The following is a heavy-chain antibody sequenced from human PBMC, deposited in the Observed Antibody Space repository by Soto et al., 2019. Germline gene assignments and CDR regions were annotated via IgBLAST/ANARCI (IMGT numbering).Heavy chain of an antibody. CDR1: GFTFSSYG. D-gene: IGHD6-25*01. CDR2: ISYDGSNK. V-gene: IGHV3-30*18. Sequence: QVQLVESGGGVVQPGRSLRLSCAASGFTFSSYGMHWVRQAPGKGLEWVAVISYDGSNKYYADSVKGRFTISRDNSKNTLYLQMNSLRAEDTAVYYCAKDLAAAPTDFDYWGQGTLVTVSS. CDR3: AKDLAAAPTDFDY. J-gene: IGHJ4*02.